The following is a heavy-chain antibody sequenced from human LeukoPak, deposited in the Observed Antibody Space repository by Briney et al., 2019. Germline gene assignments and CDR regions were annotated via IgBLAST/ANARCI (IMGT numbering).Heavy chain of an antibody. D-gene: IGHD1/OR15-1a*01. Sequence: SETLSLTCTVSGGSITSSSYYWGWIRQPPGKGLEWIGSIYYSGSTYYNPSLKSRVTMSVDMSKNQFSLRLSSVAAADTAVYYCVRDRHWTNDWVFDYWGQGTLVTVSS. V-gene: IGHV4-39*07. CDR2: IYYSGST. CDR1: GGSITSSSYY. CDR3: VRDRHWTNDWVFDY. J-gene: IGHJ4*02.